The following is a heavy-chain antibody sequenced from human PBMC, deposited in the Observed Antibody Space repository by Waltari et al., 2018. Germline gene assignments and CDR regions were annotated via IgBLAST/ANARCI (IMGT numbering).Heavy chain of an antibody. Sequence: QIRLVQSGAEVKKPGASVKVSCKAAGYTFSGYGITWVRQAPGQGLRWMGAISAYNGNTNYAQKVQGRVTMTTDTSTSTAQMELRSLTSDDTAVYYCARDDRSCGGDCYFLDHWGQGTLVTVSS. J-gene: IGHJ4*02. V-gene: IGHV1-18*01. CDR2: ISAYNGNT. CDR1: GYTFSGYG. D-gene: IGHD2-21*02. CDR3: ARDDRSCGGDCYFLDH.